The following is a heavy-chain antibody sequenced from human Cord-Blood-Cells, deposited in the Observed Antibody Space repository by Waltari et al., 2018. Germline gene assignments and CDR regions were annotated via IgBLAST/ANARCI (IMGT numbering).Heavy chain of an antibody. Sequence: EVQLVESGGGLVQPGGSLNLSCAASGFTFSGSHMHWVRQASGKGLEWVGRIRSKANSYATAYAASVKGRFTISRDDSKNTAYLQMNSLKTEDTAVYYCTSRVGATYYWGQGTLVTVSS. J-gene: IGHJ4*02. D-gene: IGHD1-26*01. CDR3: TSRVGATYY. CDR2: IRSKANSYAT. CDR1: GFTFSGSH. V-gene: IGHV3-73*02.